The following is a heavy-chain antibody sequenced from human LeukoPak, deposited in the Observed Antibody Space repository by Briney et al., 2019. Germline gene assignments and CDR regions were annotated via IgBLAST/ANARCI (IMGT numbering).Heavy chain of an antibody. J-gene: IGHJ4*02. CDR2: INPSGGST. CDR3: AKQGIAAPALDY. D-gene: IGHD6-13*01. V-gene: IGHV1-46*01. Sequence: ASVKVSCKASGYTFASYYMHWVRQAPGQGLEWMGIINPSGGSTSYAQKFQGRVTMTRDTSTSTVYMELSSLRSEDTAVYYCAKQGIAAPALDYWGQGTLVTVSS. CDR1: GYTFASYY.